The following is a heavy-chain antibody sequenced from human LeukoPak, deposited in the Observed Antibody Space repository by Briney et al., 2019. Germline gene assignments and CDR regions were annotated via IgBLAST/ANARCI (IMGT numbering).Heavy chain of an antibody. J-gene: IGHJ5*02. CDR1: GGSISSYY. CDR2: IYYSGST. V-gene: IGHV4-59*01. Sequence: SETLSLTCTVSGGSISSYYWSWIRQPPGKGLEWIGYIYYSGSTNYKPSLKSRVTISVDTSKNQFSLKLSSVTAADTAVYYCARIRLRGRFDPWGQGTLVTVSS. CDR3: ARIRLRGRFDP. D-gene: IGHD2-15*01.